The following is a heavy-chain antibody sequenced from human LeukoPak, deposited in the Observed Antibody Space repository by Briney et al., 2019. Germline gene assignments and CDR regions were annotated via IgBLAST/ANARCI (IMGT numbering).Heavy chain of an antibody. Sequence: PSETLSLTCTVSGGSISSYYWSWIRQPPGKGLEWIGYIYYSGSTNYNPSLKSRVTISVDTSKNQFSLKLSSVTAADTAVYYCARDRGRDGYKPYYYYYYMDVWGKGTTVTVSS. CDR1: GGSISSYY. CDR2: IYYSGST. J-gene: IGHJ6*03. CDR3: ARDRGRDGYKPYYYYYYMDV. V-gene: IGHV4-59*01. D-gene: IGHD5-24*01.